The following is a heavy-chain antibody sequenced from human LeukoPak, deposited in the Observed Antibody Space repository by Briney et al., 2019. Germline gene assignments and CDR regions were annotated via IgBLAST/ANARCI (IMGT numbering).Heavy chain of an antibody. CDR2: LYSSGTT. CDR1: GFTVSTKY. V-gene: IGHV3-66*01. J-gene: IGHJ4*02. Sequence: AGGSLRLSCAVSGFTVSTKYMNWVRQAPGKGLEWVSVLYSSGTTYYADSVKGRFSISRDSSENMLYLQMNSLRVEDTGVYYCARERTTSGYYLAYWGQGTLVTVSS. D-gene: IGHD5-12*01. CDR3: ARERTTSGYYLAY.